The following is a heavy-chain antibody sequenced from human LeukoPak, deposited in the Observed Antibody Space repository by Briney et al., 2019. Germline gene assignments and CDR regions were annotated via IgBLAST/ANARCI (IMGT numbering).Heavy chain of an antibody. V-gene: IGHV1-8*01. J-gene: IGHJ4*02. CDR1: GYTFTSYD. CDR2: MNPNSGNT. D-gene: IGHD3-22*01. Sequence: ASVKVSCKASGYTFTSYDINWVRQATGQGLEWMGWMNPNSGNTGYAQKFQGRVTMTRNTSISTAYMELSSLRSEDTAVYYCARGGYYYDSSGYSGSFDYWGQGTLVTVSS. CDR3: ARGGYYYDSSGYSGSFDY.